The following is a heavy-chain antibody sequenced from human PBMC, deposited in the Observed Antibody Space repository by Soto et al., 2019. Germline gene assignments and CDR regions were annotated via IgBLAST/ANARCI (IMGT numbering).Heavy chain of an antibody. CDR1: GGTFSSYA. J-gene: IGHJ3*02. Sequence: ASVKVSCKASGGTFSSYAISWVRQAPGQGLEWMGGIIPIFGTANYAQKFQGRVTITADESTSTAYMELSSLRSEDTAVYYCARENTIFGVVIIPGDAFDIWGQGTMVTVSS. CDR3: ARENTIFGVVIIPGDAFDI. V-gene: IGHV1-69*13. CDR2: IIPIFGTA. D-gene: IGHD3-3*01.